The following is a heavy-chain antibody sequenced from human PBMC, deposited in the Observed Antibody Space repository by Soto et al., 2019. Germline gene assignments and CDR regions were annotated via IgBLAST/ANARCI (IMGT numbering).Heavy chain of an antibody. CDR3: ATQDIVVVVAAEPQNAFDI. J-gene: IGHJ3*02. CDR1: GGTFSSYT. Sequence: ASVKVSCKASGGTFSSYTISWVRQAPGQGLEWMGRIIPILGIANYAQKFQGRVTITADKSTSTAYMELSSLRSEDTAVYYCATQDIVVVVAAEPQNAFDIWGQGTMVTVSS. D-gene: IGHD2-15*01. V-gene: IGHV1-69*02. CDR2: IIPILGIA.